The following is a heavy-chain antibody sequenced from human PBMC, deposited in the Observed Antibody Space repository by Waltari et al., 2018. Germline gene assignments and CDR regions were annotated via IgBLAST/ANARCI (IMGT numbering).Heavy chain of an antibody. V-gene: IGHV2-5*01. CDR1: GFSVSTSGVS. J-gene: IGHJ4*02. CDR3: AHRGSTLAFEY. Sequence: QITLKESGPTLVKPTQTVTLPCTLSGFSVSTSGVSVGWIRQPPGEALEWLALIYWNDDKRYSPSLKSRLTITKDTSKNQVVLTMANMDPVDTATYYCAHRGSTLAFEYWGQGTLVTVSS. CDR2: IYWNDDK.